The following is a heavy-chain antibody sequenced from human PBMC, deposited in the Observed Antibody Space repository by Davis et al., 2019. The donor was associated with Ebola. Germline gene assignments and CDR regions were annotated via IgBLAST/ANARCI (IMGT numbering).Heavy chain of an antibody. J-gene: IGHJ6*02. CDR2: INTDGGST. D-gene: IGHD2-2*01. Sequence: GESLKISCAASGFTFSSHWMHWVRQTPGKGLVWVSRINTDGGSTSYADSVKGRFTISRDNSKNTLYLQMNSLRAEDTAVYYCAKDEGYCSSTSCYSYYYGMDVWGQGTTVTVSS. CDR1: GFTFSSHW. CDR3: AKDEGYCSSTSCYSYYYGMDV. V-gene: IGHV3-74*01.